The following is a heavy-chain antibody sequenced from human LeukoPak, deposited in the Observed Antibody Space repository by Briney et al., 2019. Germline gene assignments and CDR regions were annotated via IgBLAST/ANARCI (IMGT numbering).Heavy chain of an antibody. J-gene: IGHJ4*02. CDR3: ARLGGDYGDYFRSLDY. V-gene: IGHV4-39*01. CDR2: IYYSGST. D-gene: IGHD4-17*01. Sequence: SETLSLTCTVSGGSISSSSYYWGWIRQPPGKGLEWIGSIYYSGSTYYNPSLKSRVTISVDTSKNQFSLKLSSVTAADTAVYYCARLGGDYGDYFRSLDYWGQGTLVTVSS. CDR1: GGSISSSSYY.